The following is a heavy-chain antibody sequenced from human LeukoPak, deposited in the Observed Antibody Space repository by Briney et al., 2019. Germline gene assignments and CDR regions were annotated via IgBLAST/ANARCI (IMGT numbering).Heavy chain of an antibody. CDR3: ASLWFGELISGLNDY. CDR2: ISSSSSTI. V-gene: IGHV3-48*04. D-gene: IGHD3-10*01. Sequence: GGSLRLSCAASGFTFSSYSMNWVRQAPGKGLEWVSYISSSSSTIYYADSVKGRFTISRDNAKNSLYLQMNSLRAEDTAVYYCASLWFGELISGLNDYWGQGTLVTVSS. CDR1: GFTFSSYS. J-gene: IGHJ4*02.